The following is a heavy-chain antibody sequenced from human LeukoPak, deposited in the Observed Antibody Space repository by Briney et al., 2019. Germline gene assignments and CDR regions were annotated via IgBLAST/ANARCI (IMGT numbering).Heavy chain of an antibody. J-gene: IGHJ6*04. V-gene: IGHV3-30*01. Sequence: PGGSLRLSCAASGFTFSSYAMHWVRQAPGKGLEWVAVISYDGSNKYYADSVKGRFTISRDNSKNTLYLQMNSLRAEDTAVYYCANKGVWGKGTTVTVSS. CDR3: ANKGV. CDR2: ISYDGSNK. CDR1: GFTFSSYA.